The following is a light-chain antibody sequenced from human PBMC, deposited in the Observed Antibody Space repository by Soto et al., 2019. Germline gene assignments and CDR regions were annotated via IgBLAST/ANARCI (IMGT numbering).Light chain of an antibody. J-gene: IGKJ1*01. V-gene: IGKV1-39*01. Sequence: IEVPQSPSSLSASVGDIFTITWRASHSIRRYLNWYQKKKGKAPNPLIYAASSLQSGVPSRFSGSGYGTDLTITISSLQTEDFGTYYCQQSYSNTVTFGHGTKVDIK. CDR2: AAS. CDR3: QQSYSNTVT. CDR1: HSIRRY.